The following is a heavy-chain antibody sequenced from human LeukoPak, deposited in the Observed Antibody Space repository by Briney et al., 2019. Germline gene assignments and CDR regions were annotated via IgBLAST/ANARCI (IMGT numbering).Heavy chain of an antibody. J-gene: IGHJ5*02. Sequence: ASVKVSCKASGYTFTSYDINWVRQATGQGLEWMGWMNPNSGNTGYAQKFQGRVTMTRSTSISTAYMELSSLRSEDTAVYYCARGLVMYYYGSGSYLFDPWGQGTLVTVSS. V-gene: IGHV1-8*01. CDR1: GYTFTSYD. CDR2: MNPNSGNT. CDR3: ARGLVMYYYGSGSYLFDP. D-gene: IGHD3-10*01.